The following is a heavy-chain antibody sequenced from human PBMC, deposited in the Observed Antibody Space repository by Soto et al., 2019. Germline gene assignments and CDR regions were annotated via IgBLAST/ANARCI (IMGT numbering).Heavy chain of an antibody. J-gene: IGHJ2*01. V-gene: IGHV4-34*01. CDR1: GGSFSDYY. CDR2: IYHTGST. Sequence: QVQLQQWGAGLWKPSETLSLTCAVYGGSFSDYYWTWIRQPPGKGLEWIGEIYHTGSTSYNPSLKSRGTITVDTSTTPFSLKLSSVTAADTAVYYCARGLLPWFFDLWGPGTLVTVSS. CDR3: ARGLLPWFFDL.